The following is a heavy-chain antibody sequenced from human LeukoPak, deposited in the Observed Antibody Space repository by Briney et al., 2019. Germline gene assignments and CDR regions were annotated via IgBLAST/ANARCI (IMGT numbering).Heavy chain of an antibody. CDR3: ARDSPSHCSSTSCYSALAQDFDY. J-gene: IGHJ4*02. CDR1: GFTFSSYS. V-gene: IGHV3-21*01. CDR2: ISGSSSYI. Sequence: SGGSLRLSCAASGFTFSSYSMNWVRQAPGKGLEWVSSISGSSSYIYYADSVKGRFTISRDNAKNSLYLQMNSLRAEDTAVYYCARDSPSHCSSTSCYSALAQDFDYWGQGTLVTVSS. D-gene: IGHD2-2*01.